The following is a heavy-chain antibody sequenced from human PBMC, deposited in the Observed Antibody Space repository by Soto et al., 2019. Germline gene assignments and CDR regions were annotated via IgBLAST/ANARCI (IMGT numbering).Heavy chain of an antibody. D-gene: IGHD6-6*01. Sequence: KPSETLSLTCSVSGDSVTRDDCYWSWIRQHPGKGLEWIGYIYYRGIAHYNPSLKSRVTMSVDTSKNQFSLKLSSVTAADTAVYYCARALGSSPLSYWGQGTLVTVSS. V-gene: IGHV4-31*03. CDR1: GDSVTRDDCY. CDR3: ARALGSSPLSY. CDR2: IYYRGIA. J-gene: IGHJ4*02.